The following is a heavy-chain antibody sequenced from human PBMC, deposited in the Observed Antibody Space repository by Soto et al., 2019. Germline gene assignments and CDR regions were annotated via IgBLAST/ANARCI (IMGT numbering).Heavy chain of an antibody. CDR3: AKHAADSGLTSY. J-gene: IGHJ1*01. Sequence: GGSLRLSCAASGFTFTSHAMSWVRQAPGKGLEWVSAITNGGTIAFYTDSVKGRFTISRDNSRNTLFLQMSSLRAEDTAVYYCAKHAADSGLTSYWGQGTLVTVAS. V-gene: IGHV3-23*01. CDR2: ITNGGTIA. CDR1: GFTFTSHA. D-gene: IGHD2-15*01.